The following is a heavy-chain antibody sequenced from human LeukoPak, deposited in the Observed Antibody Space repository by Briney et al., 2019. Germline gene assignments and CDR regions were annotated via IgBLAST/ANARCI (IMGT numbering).Heavy chain of an antibody. CDR3: ARDRAGWDIVVVPAARDWFDP. CDR2: ISAYNGNT. J-gene: IGHJ5*02. D-gene: IGHD2-2*01. CDR1: GYTFTSYG. V-gene: IGHV1-18*01. Sequence: ASVKVSCKASGYTFTSYGISWVRQAPGQGLEWMGWISAYNGNTNYAQKLQGRVTMTTDTSTSTAYMELRSLRSDDTAMYYCARDRAGWDIVVVPAARDWFDPWGQGTLVTVSS.